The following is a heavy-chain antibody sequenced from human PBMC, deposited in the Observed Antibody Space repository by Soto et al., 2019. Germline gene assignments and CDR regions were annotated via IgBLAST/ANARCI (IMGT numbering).Heavy chain of an antibody. D-gene: IGHD2-2*01. J-gene: IGHJ6*02. CDR2: IDPSDSYT. Sequence: PGESLKISCKGSGYSFTSYRISWVRQMPGKGLEWMGRIDPSDSYTNYSPSFQGHVTISADKSISTAYLQWSSLKASDTATYYCARRGCSSTSCAEYYCYGMDVWGQGTTVTVSS. CDR3: ARRGCSSTSCAEYYCYGMDV. V-gene: IGHV5-10-1*01. CDR1: GYSFTSYR.